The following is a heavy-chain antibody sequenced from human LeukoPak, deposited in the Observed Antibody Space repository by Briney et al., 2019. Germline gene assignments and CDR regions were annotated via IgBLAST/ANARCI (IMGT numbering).Heavy chain of an antibody. CDR3: ARGNVVVVPAAFYYYYGMDV. Sequence: ASVKVSCKVSGYTLTELSMHWVRQAPGKGLEWMGGFDPEDGETIYAQKFQGRVTMTEDTSTDTAYMELSSLRSEDTAVYYCARGNVVVVPAAFYYYYGMDVWGQGTTVTVSS. J-gene: IGHJ6*02. D-gene: IGHD2-2*01. CDR1: GYTLTELS. V-gene: IGHV1-24*01. CDR2: FDPEDGET.